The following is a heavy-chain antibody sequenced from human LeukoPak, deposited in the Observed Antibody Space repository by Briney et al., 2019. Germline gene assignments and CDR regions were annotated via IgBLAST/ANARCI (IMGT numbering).Heavy chain of an antibody. D-gene: IGHD6-19*01. CDR3: TRYSSGWY. Sequence: PGGSLRLSCAASGFTFTNAWMSWVRQAPGKGLEWVGRIRSKTDGGTADYAAPVKGRFTISRDDSKSTLYLQMNSLKAEDTAVYYCTRYSSGWYWGQGTLVTVSS. V-gene: IGHV3-15*01. J-gene: IGHJ4*02. CDR2: IRSKTDGGTA. CDR1: GFTFTNAW.